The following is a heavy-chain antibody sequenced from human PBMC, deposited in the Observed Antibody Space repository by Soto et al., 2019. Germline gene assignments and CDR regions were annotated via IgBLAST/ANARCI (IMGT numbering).Heavy chain of an antibody. CDR3: ARDTHIAARPYYYYGMDV. D-gene: IGHD6-6*01. J-gene: IGHJ6*02. V-gene: IGHV1-69*13. CDR1: GGTFSSYA. Sequence: SVKVSCKASGGTFSSYAISWVRQAPGQGLEWMGGIIPIFGTANYAHKFQGRVTITADESTTTAYMELSSLRSEDTAVYYCARDTHIAARPYYYYGMDVWGQGTTVTVSS. CDR2: IIPIFGTA.